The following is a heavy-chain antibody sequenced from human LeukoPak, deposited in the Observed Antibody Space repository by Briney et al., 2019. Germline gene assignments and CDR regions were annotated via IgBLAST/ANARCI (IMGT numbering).Heavy chain of an antibody. Sequence: GGSLRLSCAASGFTFSSSSMNWVRQAPGKGLEWVSYISSSSGAIYYADSVKGRFTISRDNAKNSLYLQMNSLRDEDSAVYYCARRRGGSYPFDYWGQGTLVTVSS. CDR2: ISSSSGAI. V-gene: IGHV3-48*02. CDR3: ARRRGGSYPFDY. CDR1: GFTFSSSS. J-gene: IGHJ4*02. D-gene: IGHD1-26*01.